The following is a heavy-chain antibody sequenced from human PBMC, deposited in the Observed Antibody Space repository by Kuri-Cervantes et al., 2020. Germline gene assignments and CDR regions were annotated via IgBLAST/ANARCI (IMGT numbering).Heavy chain of an antibody. CDR2: IKQDGSEK. CDR3: VRVGFSQGYNDY. CDR1: GFTLSDYF. J-gene: IGHJ4*02. D-gene: IGHD5-18*01. V-gene: IGHV3-7*01. Sequence: GESLKISCAASGFTLSDYFMSWVRQPPGKGLEWVGNIKQDGSEKYYADSVKGRFTISRDNARNSEFLQMNSLRVEDTAVYYCVRVGFSQGYNDYWGQGTLVTVSS.